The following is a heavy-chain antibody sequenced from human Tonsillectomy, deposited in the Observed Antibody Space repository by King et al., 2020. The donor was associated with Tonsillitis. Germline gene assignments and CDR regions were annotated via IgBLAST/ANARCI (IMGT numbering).Heavy chain of an antibody. Sequence: VQLVESGGGLVKPGGSLRLSCAASGFTFSSYNMNWVRQAPGKGLEWVSSISRSGAYIYYEDSLKGRFTISRDNAENSLYLQMNSLRAEDTAVYYCARDRNSGYCSSSSCTQDMDVWGKGTTVTVSS. CDR3: ARDRNSGYCSSSSCTQDMDV. V-gene: IGHV3-21*01. J-gene: IGHJ6*03. CDR1: GFTFSSYN. CDR2: ISRSGAYI. D-gene: IGHD2-2*03.